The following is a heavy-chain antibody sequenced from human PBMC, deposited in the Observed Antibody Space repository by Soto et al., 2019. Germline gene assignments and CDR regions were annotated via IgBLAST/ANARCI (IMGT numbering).Heavy chain of an antibody. CDR2: ISYDGSNK. Sequence: GGSLRLSCAASGFTFNTYGMHWVRQAPGKGLEWVAVISYDGSNKYYADSMKGRFTISRDNSKNTLYLQMNSLRAEDTAVYYCAKAQRGSGTHFDYWGQGTLVTVSS. V-gene: IGHV3-30*18. J-gene: IGHJ4*02. CDR1: GFTFNTYG. CDR3: AKAQRGSGTHFDY. D-gene: IGHD3-16*01.